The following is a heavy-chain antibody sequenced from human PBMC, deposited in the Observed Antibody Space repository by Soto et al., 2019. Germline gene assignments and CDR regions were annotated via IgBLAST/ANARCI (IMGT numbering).Heavy chain of an antibody. CDR2: IYYSGST. CDR3: ARRPRKTYYYDSSGYSGGPG. V-gene: IGHV4-39*01. CDR1: GGSISSSSYY. Sequence: LSLTCTVSGGSISSSSYYWGWIRQPPGKGLEWIGSIYYSGSTYYNPSLKSRVTISVDTSKNQFSLKLSSVTAADTAVYYCARRPRKTYYYDSSGYSGGPGWGQGTLVTVSS. J-gene: IGHJ4*02. D-gene: IGHD3-22*01.